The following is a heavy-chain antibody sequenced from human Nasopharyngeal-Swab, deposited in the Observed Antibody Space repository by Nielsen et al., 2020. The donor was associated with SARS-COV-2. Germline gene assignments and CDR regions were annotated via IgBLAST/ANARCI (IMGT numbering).Heavy chain of an antibody. V-gene: IGHV3-30-3*01. J-gene: IGHJ4*02. Sequence: GESLTISCVASGFTFSTYAFHWVRQAPGKGLEWVTFISSDGSNKYHADSVKGRFTISRDNSKNTVYLQVNSLRADDTAVYYCARGTYDFQLLFCDYWGQGTLVTVSS. CDR2: ISSDGSNK. CDR1: GFTFSTYA. D-gene: IGHD2-2*01. CDR3: ARGTYDFQLLFCDY.